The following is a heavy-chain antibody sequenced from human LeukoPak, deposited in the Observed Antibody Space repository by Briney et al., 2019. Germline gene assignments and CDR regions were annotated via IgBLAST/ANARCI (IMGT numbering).Heavy chain of an antibody. J-gene: IGHJ4*02. CDR3: ARSRSIAAAGILGY. D-gene: IGHD6-13*01. CDR1: GYTFISYG. CDR2: ISAYNGNT. V-gene: IGHV1-18*01. Sequence: GASVKVSCKASGYTFISYGISWVRQAPGQGLEWMGWISAYNGNTNYAQKLQGRVTMTTDTSTSTAYMELRSLRSDDTAVHYCARSRSIAAAGILGYWGQGTLVTVSS.